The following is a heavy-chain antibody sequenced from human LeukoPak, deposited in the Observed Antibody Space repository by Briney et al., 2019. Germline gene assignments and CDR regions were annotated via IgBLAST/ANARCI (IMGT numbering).Heavy chain of an antibody. D-gene: IGHD3-9*01. CDR1: GGSISSYY. Sequence: SETLSLTCTGSGGSISSYYWSWIRQPPGKGLEWIGDIYYSGSTNYNPSLKSRVTISVDTSKNQFSLKLSSVTAADTAVYYCAREARVTYDILTGYFDYWGQGTLVTVSS. J-gene: IGHJ4*02. V-gene: IGHV4-59*01. CDR3: AREARVTYDILTGYFDY. CDR2: IYYSGST.